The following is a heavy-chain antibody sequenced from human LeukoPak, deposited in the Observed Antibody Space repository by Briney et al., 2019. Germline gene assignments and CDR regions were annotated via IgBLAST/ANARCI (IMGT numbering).Heavy chain of an antibody. CDR2: ISSSSSYI. Sequence: GGSLRLSCAASGFTFSSYSMNWVRQAPRKGLEWVSSISSSSSYIYYADSVKGRFTISRDNAKNSLYLQVNSLRAEDTAVYYCARDIVVVVGRLEEPPPSDYWGQGTLVTVSS. V-gene: IGHV3-21*01. CDR1: GFTFSSYS. D-gene: IGHD2-15*01. CDR3: ARDIVVVVGRLEEPPPSDY. J-gene: IGHJ4*02.